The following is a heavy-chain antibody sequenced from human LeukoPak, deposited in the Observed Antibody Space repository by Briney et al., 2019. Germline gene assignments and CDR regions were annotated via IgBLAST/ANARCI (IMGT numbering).Heavy chain of an antibody. J-gene: IGHJ6*02. D-gene: IGHD3-3*01. CDR1: GYTFTDYS. Sequence: ASVKVSCKASGYTFTDYSMHWVRQTPGQGLEWMGWINPNSGGTNYALRFQGRVTMTRDTSISTAYMELSRLTSDDAAVYYCATRLRSRHYTIFEGMDVWGQGTTVTVSS. V-gene: IGHV1-2*02. CDR3: ATRLRSRHYTIFEGMDV. CDR2: INPNSGGT.